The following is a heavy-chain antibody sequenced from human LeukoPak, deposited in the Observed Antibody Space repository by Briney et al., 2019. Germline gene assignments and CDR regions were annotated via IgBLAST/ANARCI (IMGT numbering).Heavy chain of an antibody. CDR1: GYSISSGYY. V-gene: IGHV4-38-2*02. Sequence: SETLSLTCTVSGYSISSGYYWGWIRQPPGKGLEWIGNIYHSGNTYYNPSLKSRVTVSLDMSKNQFSLKLNSVTAADTALYYCARAYSSSWYWNWFDPWGQGTLVTVSS. D-gene: IGHD6-13*01. CDR2: IYHSGNT. CDR3: ARAYSSSWYWNWFDP. J-gene: IGHJ5*02.